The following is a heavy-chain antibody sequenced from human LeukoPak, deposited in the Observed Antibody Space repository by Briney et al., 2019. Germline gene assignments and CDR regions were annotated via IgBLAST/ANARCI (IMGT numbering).Heavy chain of an antibody. Sequence: PSETLSLTCTVSGGSISSYYWSWIRQPPGKGLEWIGYIYYSGSTNYNPSLKSRVTISVDTSKNQFSLKLSSVTAADTAVYYCATLRGDGDYVYYFDYWGQGTLVTVSS. D-gene: IGHD4-17*01. CDR3: ATLRGDGDYVYYFDY. CDR2: IYYSGST. J-gene: IGHJ4*02. CDR1: GGSISSYY. V-gene: IGHV4-59*01.